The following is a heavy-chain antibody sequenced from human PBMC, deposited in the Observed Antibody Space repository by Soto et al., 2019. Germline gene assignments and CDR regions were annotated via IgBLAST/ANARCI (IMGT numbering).Heavy chain of an antibody. Sequence: SVKVSCKASGGTFSSYAISWVRQAPGQGLEWMGGIIPIFGTANYAQKFQGRVTITADESTSRAYMELSSLRSEDTAVYYCAEDSMVRGTHYWGQGTLATVSS. CDR2: IIPIFGTA. CDR3: AEDSMVRGTHY. V-gene: IGHV1-69*13. D-gene: IGHD3-10*01. CDR1: GGTFSSYA. J-gene: IGHJ4*02.